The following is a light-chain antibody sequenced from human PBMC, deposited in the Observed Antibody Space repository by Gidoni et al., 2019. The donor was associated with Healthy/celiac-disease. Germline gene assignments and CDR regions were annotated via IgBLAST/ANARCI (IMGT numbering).Light chain of an antibody. V-gene: IGLV7-43*01. CDR2: STS. CDR1: TGAVTSGYY. Sequence: QTVVTQEPSLTVSSGGTVTLTCASSTGAVTSGYYPNWFQQKPGQAPRALIYSTSTKHSWTPARCSGSLLGSKAALTLSGGQPEDEAEYYGLLYYGGARVFGGGTKLTVL. J-gene: IGLJ3*02. CDR3: LLYYGGARV.